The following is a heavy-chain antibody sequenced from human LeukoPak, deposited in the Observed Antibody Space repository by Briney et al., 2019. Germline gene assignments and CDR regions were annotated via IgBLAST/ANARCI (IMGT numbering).Heavy chain of an antibody. V-gene: IGHV3-30-3*01. CDR3: VRGVGYTLLS. D-gene: IGHD1-1*01. CDR2: VSFDGSNE. CDR1: GLTFGTSA. Sequence: PGGSLRLSCADSGLTFGTSAMHWARQAPGKGLECLAVVSFDGSNEKYADSVRGRFTISRDNSKKMLYLQMNSLSREDTAVYYCVRGVGYTLLSWGQGTLVTVSS. J-gene: IGHJ5*02.